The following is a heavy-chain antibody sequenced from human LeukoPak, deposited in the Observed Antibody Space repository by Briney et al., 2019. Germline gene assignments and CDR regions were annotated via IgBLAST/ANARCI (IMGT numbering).Heavy chain of an antibody. CDR1: GGSISSYY. V-gene: IGHV4-4*07. D-gene: IGHD3-10*01. J-gene: IGHJ4*02. Sequence: SETLSLTCTVSGGSISSYYWTWIRQPAGKGLEWIGRISSSGSTNYNPSLEGRTTMSVDTSKNQFSLKLSSVTAADTAVYYCARVDEGSGSYYFDYWGQGTLVTVSS. CDR3: ARVDEGSGSYYFDY. CDR2: ISSSGST.